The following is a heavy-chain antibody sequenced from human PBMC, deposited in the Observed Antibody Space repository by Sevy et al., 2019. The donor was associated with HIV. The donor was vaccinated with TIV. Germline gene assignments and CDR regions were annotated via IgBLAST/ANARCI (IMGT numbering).Heavy chain of an antibody. Sequence: GGSLRLSCVASGFTFDDYAMHWVRQPPGKGLEWVSGINWNAGSIGYADSVKGRFTISRDKAKNSLYLQMNSLRAEDTALYYCVKDSGGPRNFGAVSYYYYGMDVWGQGTTVTVSS. CDR3: VKDSGGPRNFGAVSYYYYGMDV. CDR1: GFTFDDYA. J-gene: IGHJ6*02. CDR2: INWNAGSI. V-gene: IGHV3-9*01. D-gene: IGHD3-3*01.